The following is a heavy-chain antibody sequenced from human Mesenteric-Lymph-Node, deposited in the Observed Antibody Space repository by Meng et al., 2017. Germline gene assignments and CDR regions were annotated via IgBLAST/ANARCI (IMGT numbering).Heavy chain of an antibody. J-gene: IGHJ6*02. Sequence: SETLSLTCTVSGGSISSYYWSWIRQPAGKGLEWIGRIYTSGSTNYNPPLKSRVTMSVDTSKNQFSLKLSSVTAADTAVYYCARDPKLLWFGELTYYYYGMDVWGQGTTVTVSS. CDR1: GGSISSYY. CDR3: ARDPKLLWFGELTYYYYGMDV. V-gene: IGHV4-4*07. D-gene: IGHD3-10*01. CDR2: IYTSGST.